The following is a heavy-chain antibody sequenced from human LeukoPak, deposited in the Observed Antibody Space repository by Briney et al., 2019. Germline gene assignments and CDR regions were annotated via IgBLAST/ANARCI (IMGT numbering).Heavy chain of an antibody. J-gene: IGHJ4*02. CDR2: IIPILNIT. CDR3: ARDDDRAREIDY. V-gene: IGHV1-69*04. Sequence: ASVKVSCKASRGTFSKYAISGVRQAPGQGLEWMGRIIPILNITHYAQKFQGRVTIAADKSTSTAYMELSSLRSEDTAMYYCARDDDRAREIDYWGQGPLVTVPS. D-gene: IGHD3-22*01. CDR1: RGTFSKYA.